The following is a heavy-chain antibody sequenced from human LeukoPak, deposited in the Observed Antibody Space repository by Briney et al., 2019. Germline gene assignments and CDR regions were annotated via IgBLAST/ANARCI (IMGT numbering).Heavy chain of an antibody. Sequence: SETLYLTCSVSGGSASGHYWSWIRQTPERGLEWLGFAFASGSTNYNPFFKSRVTMSADMSRHQSYLGLQSVSAADTGVYFCARHQHYGDYDYFDFWGQGTLVTVSS. CDR1: GGSASGHY. CDR3: ARHQHYGDYDYFDF. CDR2: AFASGST. J-gene: IGHJ4*02. V-gene: IGHV4-59*08. D-gene: IGHD4-17*01.